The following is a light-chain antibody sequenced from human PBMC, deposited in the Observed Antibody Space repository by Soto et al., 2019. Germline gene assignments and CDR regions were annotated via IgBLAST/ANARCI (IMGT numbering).Light chain of an antibody. V-gene: IGKV3-11*01. Sequence: EIVLTQSPVTLSLSPGERATLSCRASQSVGSYLVWYPQKPGQAPRLLIFDASTRATDIPDRFSGSGSGTDFTRTISSLEPEDFAIYYCQQRSSWPTFGGGTRVEIK. CDR1: QSVGSY. CDR2: DAS. CDR3: QQRSSWPT. J-gene: IGKJ4*01.